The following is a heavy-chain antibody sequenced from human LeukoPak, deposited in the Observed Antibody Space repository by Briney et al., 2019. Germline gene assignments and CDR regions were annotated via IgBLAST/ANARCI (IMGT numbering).Heavy chain of an antibody. J-gene: IGHJ4*02. CDR2: ISTGGGST. CDR1: GFTFSTYA. Sequence: PGGSLRLSCAASGFTFSTYAMSWVRQAPGKGLEWVSAISTGGGSTYYADSVKGRFTISRDNSKNSLYLHMNSLRAEDTAVYYCASPSQYDSSGYPFDYWGQGTLVTVSS. D-gene: IGHD3-22*01. CDR3: ASPSQYDSSGYPFDY. V-gene: IGHV3-23*01.